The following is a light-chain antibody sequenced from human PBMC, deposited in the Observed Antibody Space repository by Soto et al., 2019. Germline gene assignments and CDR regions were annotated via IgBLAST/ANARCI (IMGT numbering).Light chain of an antibody. CDR3: QQYSSPWT. J-gene: IGKJ1*01. CDR2: GAS. CDR1: QSVSNNY. V-gene: IGKV3-20*01. Sequence: VVLTQSPSTLSLSPAERATLSCRTSQSVSNNYLAWYQQKPGQAPRLLIYGASSRATGIPDRFSGSGSGTDITLSSSRLAPEYSAEYCCQQYSSPWTFGQGTKVDIK.